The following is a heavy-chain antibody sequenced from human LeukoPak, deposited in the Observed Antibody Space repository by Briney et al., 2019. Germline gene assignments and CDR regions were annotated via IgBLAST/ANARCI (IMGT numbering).Heavy chain of an antibody. J-gene: IGHJ4*02. D-gene: IGHD4-17*01. CDR1: GYSISSGYY. CDR2: IYHSGST. V-gene: IGHV4-38-2*01. CDR3: ARAYGDSSYYFDY. Sequence: PSETLSLTCAVSGYSISSGYYWGWIRQPPGKGLEWIGSIYHSGSTYYNPSLKSRVTISVDTSKNQFSLKLSSVTAADTAVYYCARAYGDSSYYFDYWGQGTLVTVSS.